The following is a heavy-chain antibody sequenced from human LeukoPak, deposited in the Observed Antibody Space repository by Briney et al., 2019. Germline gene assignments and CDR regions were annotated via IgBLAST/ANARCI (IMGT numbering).Heavy chain of an antibody. V-gene: IGHV3-69-1*01. CDR3: AKDSARMGGDGSVYS. D-gene: IGHD1-26*01. J-gene: IGHJ4*02. CDR1: GFILSDFT. CDR2: ISNTGVT. Sequence: GGSLRLSCAASGFILSDFTMNWVRQAPGKGLEWVSTISNTGVTHYADSVKGRFTISRDSAKNSQYLQIYSLRDEDTAVYYCAKDSARMGGDGSVYSWGQGTLVTVSS.